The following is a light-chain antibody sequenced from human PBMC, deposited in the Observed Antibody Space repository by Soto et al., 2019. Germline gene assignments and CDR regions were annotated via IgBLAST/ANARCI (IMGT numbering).Light chain of an antibody. CDR3: QPYNSYSPWT. J-gene: IGKJ1*01. Sequence: DIQMTQSPSTLSASVGDRVTITCRASQSISSWLAWYQQKPGKAPKLLIYDASSLESGVPSRFSGRGSGTEFPLTISSLQPDYFATYYCQPYNSYSPWTFGQGTKVEIK. CDR2: DAS. V-gene: IGKV1-5*01. CDR1: QSISSW.